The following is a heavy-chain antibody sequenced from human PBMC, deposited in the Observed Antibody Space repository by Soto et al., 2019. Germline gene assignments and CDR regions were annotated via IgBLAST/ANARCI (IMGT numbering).Heavy chain of an antibody. CDR3: AREVEGSYSPADF. D-gene: IGHD3-10*01. J-gene: IGHJ4*02. V-gene: IGHV1-18*01. CDR1: GYTFTDHG. Sequence: GXVKVSCKTSGYTFTDHGIDWVRQAPGRGLEWVGWVSSYNGNTNYAYNLKDRVIMTTDASTSTAYMELRGLRSDDTAVYYCAREVEGSYSPADFWGQGTPVTVSS. CDR2: VSSYNGNT.